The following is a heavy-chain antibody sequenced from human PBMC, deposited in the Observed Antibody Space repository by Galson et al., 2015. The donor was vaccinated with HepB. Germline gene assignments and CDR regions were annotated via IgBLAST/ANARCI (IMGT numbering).Heavy chain of an antibody. CDR2: IDPTASST. V-gene: IGHV5-10-1*01. CDR3: ARNLYTYGFFNY. CDR1: GYSFTGYW. Sequence: QSGAEVKKPGESLRISCKASGYSFTGYWIGWVRQMPGKGLEWMGTIDPTASSTNYSPSFQGRVTISADKSISTAYLQWNSLRASDTAIYYCARNLYTYGFFNYWGQGSLVTVSS. J-gene: IGHJ4*02. D-gene: IGHD5-18*01.